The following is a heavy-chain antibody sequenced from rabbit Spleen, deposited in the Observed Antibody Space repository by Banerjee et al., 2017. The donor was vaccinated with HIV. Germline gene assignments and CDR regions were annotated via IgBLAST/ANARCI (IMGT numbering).Heavy chain of an antibody. D-gene: IGHD8-1*01. V-gene: IGHV1S45*01. CDR1: GFSFSSSYH. CDR3: ARDTGSSFSSYGMDL. J-gene: IGHJ6*01. CDR2: IAAGSSGFT. Sequence: QEQLVESGGGLVQPEGSLALTCKASGFSFSSSYHMCWVRQAPGKGLEWIAGIAAGSSGFTYSATWAKGRFTCSKTSSTTVTLQMTSLTVADTATYFCARDTGSSFSSYGMDLWGRGTLVTVS.